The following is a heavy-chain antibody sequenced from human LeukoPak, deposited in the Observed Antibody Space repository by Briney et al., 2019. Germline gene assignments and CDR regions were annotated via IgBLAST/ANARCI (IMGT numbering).Heavy chain of an antibody. CDR1: GFTFSSYA. CDR3: ARPSQDIVVVPAAVPIGTWFDP. V-gene: IGHV3-30*04. D-gene: IGHD2-2*01. CDR2: ISYDGSNK. J-gene: IGHJ5*02. Sequence: GGSLRLSCAASGFTFSSYAMHWVRQAPGKGPEWVAVISYDGSNKYYADSVKGRFTISRDNSKNTLYLQMNSLRAEDTAVYYCARPSQDIVVVPAAVPIGTWFDPWGQGTLVTVSS.